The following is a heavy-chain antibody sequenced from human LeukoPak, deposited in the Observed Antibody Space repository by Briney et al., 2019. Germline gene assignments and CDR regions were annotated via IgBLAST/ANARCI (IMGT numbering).Heavy chain of an antibody. D-gene: IGHD3-16*01. CDR2: FYYSGST. V-gene: IGHV4-30-4*08. CDR1: GGSISSGDYY. Sequence: SETLSLTCTVSGGSISSGDYYWSWIRQPPGKGLEWLGYFYYSGSTYYNPSLKSRVTISVDTSKNQFSLKLSSVTAADTAVYYCASYQSYDYVNMDVWGKGTTVTVSS. CDR3: ASYQSYDYVNMDV. J-gene: IGHJ6*04.